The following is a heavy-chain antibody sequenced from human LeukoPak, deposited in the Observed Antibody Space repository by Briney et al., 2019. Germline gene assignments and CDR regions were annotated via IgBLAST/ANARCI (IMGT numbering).Heavy chain of an antibody. CDR2: IAYDGSYK. V-gene: IGHV3-30*03. CDR3: ASENDAFDI. J-gene: IGHJ3*02. Sequence: GGSLRLSCAASGFTFSSYSMNWVRQAPGKGLEWVAVIAYDGSYKYYADSVKGRFTISRDNSKSTLYLLMNSLRAEDTAVYYCASENDAFDIWGPGTVVTVSS. CDR1: GFTFSSYS.